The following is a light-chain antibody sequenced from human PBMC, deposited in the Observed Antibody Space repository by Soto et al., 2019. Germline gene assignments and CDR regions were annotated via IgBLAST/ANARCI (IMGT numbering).Light chain of an antibody. V-gene: IGKV3-20*01. CDR3: QQYGSSPHT. Sequence: EVVMTQSPATLSVSPGERATLSCRASQSVNSNLAWYQQKPGRAPRXLIYDAYIRATGIPDRFSGSGSGTDLTLTISRLEPEDFAVYYCQQYGSSPHTFGQGTRLEIK. CDR1: QSVNSN. CDR2: DAY. J-gene: IGKJ5*01.